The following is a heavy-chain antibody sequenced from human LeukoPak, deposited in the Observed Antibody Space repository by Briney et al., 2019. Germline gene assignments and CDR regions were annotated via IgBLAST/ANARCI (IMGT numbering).Heavy chain of an antibody. CDR2: IYYSGST. Sequence: SETLSLTCTVSGGSISSYYWSWIRQPPGKGLEWIGYIYYSGSTNYNPSLKSRVTISVDTSKNQFSLKLSSVTAADTAVYYCARSVAAADPFDYWGQGTLVTVSS. J-gene: IGHJ4*02. CDR1: GGSISSYY. CDR3: ARSVAAADPFDY. D-gene: IGHD6-13*01. V-gene: IGHV4-59*01.